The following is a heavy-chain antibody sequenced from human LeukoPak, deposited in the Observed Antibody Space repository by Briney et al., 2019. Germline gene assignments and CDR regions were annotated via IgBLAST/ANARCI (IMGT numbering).Heavy chain of an antibody. CDR2: FDPEDGET. CDR3: ATATIAAAEVLVY. D-gene: IGHD6-13*01. V-gene: IGHV1-24*01. Sequence: SVKVSCKVSGYTLTELSMHWVRQAPGKGLEWMGGFDPEDGETIYAQKFQGRVTMTEDTSTDTAYMELSSLRSEDTAVYYCATATIAAAEVLVYWGQGTLVTVSS. CDR1: GYTLTELS. J-gene: IGHJ4*02.